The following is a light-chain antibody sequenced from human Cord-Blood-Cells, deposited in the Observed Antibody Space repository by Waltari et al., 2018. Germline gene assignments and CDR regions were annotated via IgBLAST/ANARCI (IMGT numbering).Light chain of an antibody. Sequence: DIQMPQSPSTLSASVGDRVTITCRASQSISSSLAWYQQKPGKAPKLLIYDASSLESGVPSRFSGSGSGTEFTLTISSLQPDDFATYYCQQYNSYSTFGGGTKVEIK. CDR3: QQYNSYST. CDR2: DAS. V-gene: IGKV1-5*01. CDR1: QSISSS. J-gene: IGKJ4*01.